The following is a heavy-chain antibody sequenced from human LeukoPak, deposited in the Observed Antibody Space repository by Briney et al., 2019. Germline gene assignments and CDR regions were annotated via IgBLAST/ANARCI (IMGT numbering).Heavy chain of an antibody. CDR3: ARDPLGYCSSTSCYTPENYYYYYGMDV. J-gene: IGHJ6*02. CDR1: GYTFSIYY. Sequence: ASVKVSCKASGYTFSIYYIHWVRQAPGQGLEWMGWISAYNGNTNYAQKLQGRVTMTTDTSTSTAYMELRSLRSDDTAVYYCARDPLGYCSSTSCYTPENYYYYYGMDVWGQGTTVTVSS. CDR2: ISAYNGNT. V-gene: IGHV1-18*04. D-gene: IGHD2-2*02.